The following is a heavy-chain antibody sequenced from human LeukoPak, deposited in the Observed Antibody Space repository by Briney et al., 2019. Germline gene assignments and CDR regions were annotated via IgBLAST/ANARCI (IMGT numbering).Heavy chain of an antibody. CDR1: GLTFSGYW. CDR2: INSDGSDT. V-gene: IGHV3-74*01. J-gene: IGHJ4*02. Sequence: GGSLRLSCVASGLTFSGYWMHWVRQAPGKGLVWVSRINSDGSDTSYADSVEGRFTISRDNAKNSLYLQMNSLRDEDTAVYYCAHVVGATTRDYWGQGTPVTVSS. D-gene: IGHD1-26*01. CDR3: AHVVGATTRDY.